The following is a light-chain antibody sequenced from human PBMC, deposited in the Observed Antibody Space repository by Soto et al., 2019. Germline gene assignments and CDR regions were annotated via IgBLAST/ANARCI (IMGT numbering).Light chain of an antibody. V-gene: IGKV1-5*01. CDR1: QSVSRW. CDR3: QQFSA. CDR2: DAS. Sequence: DIHMTQSPSTLSASVGDRVTITCRASQSVSRWLAWYQQKPGQAPRLPIYDASSLESGVPSRFSGSGSGAEFTLTINSLQPDDFATYYCQQFSAFGQGTKLEIK. J-gene: IGKJ2*01.